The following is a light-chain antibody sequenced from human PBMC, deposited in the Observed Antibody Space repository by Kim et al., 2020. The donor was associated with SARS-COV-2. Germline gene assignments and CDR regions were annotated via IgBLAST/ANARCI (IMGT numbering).Light chain of an antibody. CDR1: KLGDKY. Sequence: SYELTQPPSVSVSPGQTASITCSGYKLGDKYACWYQQKPGQSPVLVIYQDDERPSGIPERFSASNSGNTATLTISGTQAMDEADYYCRAWDSRSEVFGGG. J-gene: IGLJ3*02. CDR3: RAWDSRSEV. CDR2: QDD. V-gene: IGLV3-1*01.